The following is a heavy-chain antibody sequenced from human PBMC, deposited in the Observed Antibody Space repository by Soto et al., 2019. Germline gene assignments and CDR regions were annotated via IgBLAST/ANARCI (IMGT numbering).Heavy chain of an antibody. CDR1: GFTFSDYY. J-gene: IGHJ4*02. Sequence: QVQLVESGGGLVKPGGSLRLSCTVSGFTFSDYYMTWIRQAPGKGLEWVSYISSSTSHTNYADSVKGRFIISRDNAKNSLFLKMNSLRAEDTAVYYCARGRGAAADYFDFWGQGTLVTVSS. CDR2: ISSSTSHT. CDR3: ARGRGAAADYFDF. D-gene: IGHD6-13*01. V-gene: IGHV3-11*05.